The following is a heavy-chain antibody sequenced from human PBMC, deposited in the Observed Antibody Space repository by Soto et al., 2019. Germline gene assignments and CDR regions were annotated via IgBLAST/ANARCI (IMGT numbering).Heavy chain of an antibody. CDR3: AFVQGIEIRNVGS. Sequence: QVQLVQSGAEVKKPGSSVKVSCKASGGTFSTYTITWVRQAPGQGLEWMGRFIPMLSVATYAQRIQGRVTITAETSTSNALMALSSLSSEVTAVYFFAFVQGIEIRNVGSWGQGTLVTVSS. V-gene: IGHV1-69*02. J-gene: IGHJ4*02. D-gene: IGHD3-10*01. CDR1: GGTFSTYT. CDR2: FIPMLSVA.